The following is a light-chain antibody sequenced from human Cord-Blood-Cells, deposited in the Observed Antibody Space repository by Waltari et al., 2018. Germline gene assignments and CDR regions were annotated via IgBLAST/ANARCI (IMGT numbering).Light chain of an antibody. CDR2: AAS. V-gene: IGKV1-12*01. Sequence: IPMTQRPYSLSASVGYRVTITRRASQGISSWLAWYQQKPGKTPKLLIYAASSLQSGVPSRFSGIGSGTDFTLTISSLQPEDFATYYCQQANSFPPTFDQGTKVEIK. CDR3: QQANSFPPT. J-gene: IGKJ1*01. CDR1: QGISSW.